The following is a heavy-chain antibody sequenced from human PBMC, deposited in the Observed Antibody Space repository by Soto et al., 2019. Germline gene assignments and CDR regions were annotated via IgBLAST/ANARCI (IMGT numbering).Heavy chain of an antibody. D-gene: IGHD3-10*01. CDR2: INAGNGNT. V-gene: IGHV1-3*01. CDR1: GYTFTSYA. J-gene: IGHJ6*02. Sequence: GASVKGSCKASGYTFTSYAMHWVRQAPGQRLEWMGWINAGNGNTKYSQKFQGRVTITRDTSASTAYMELSSLRSEDTAVYYCATPRGGSDYYYYRMDVWGQGTTVTVSS. CDR3: ATPRGGSDYYYYRMDV.